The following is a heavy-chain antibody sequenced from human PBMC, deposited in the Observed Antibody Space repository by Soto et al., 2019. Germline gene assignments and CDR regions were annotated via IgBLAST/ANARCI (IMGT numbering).Heavy chain of an antibody. CDR2: ISYDGSNK. D-gene: IGHD5-18*01. CDR3: ARDQAGDTAMEVEMATTFDP. J-gene: IGHJ5*02. CDR1: GFTFSSYA. V-gene: IGHV3-30-3*01. Sequence: GGSLRLSCAASGFTFSSYAMHWVRQAPGKGLEWVAVISYDGSNKYYADSVKGRFTISRDNSKNTLYLQMNSLRAEDTAVYYCARDQAGDTAMEVEMATTFDPWGQGTLVTVSS.